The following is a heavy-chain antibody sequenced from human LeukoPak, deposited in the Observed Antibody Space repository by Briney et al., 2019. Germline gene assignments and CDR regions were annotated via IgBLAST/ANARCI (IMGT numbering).Heavy chain of an antibody. D-gene: IGHD3-22*01. J-gene: IGHJ4*02. CDR2: IKQDGSEK. Sequence: GGSLRLSCAASGFTFSSYWMSWVRQAPGKGLEWVANIKQDGSEKYYVDSVKGRFTISRDNAKNSLYLQMNSLRAEDTAVYYCARVSYYYDSSGSYWGQGTLVTVSS. CDR3: ARVSYYYDSSGSY. CDR1: GFTFSSYW. V-gene: IGHV3-7*01.